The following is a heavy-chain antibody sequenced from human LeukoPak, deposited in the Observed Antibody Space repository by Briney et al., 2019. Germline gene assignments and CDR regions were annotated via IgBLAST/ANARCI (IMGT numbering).Heavy chain of an antibody. V-gene: IGHV3-48*04. J-gene: IGHJ4*02. CDR3: ARDFDYGDYIDF. CDR2: ISSGGLTI. D-gene: IGHD4/OR15-4a*01. CDR1: GFTFSTYT. Sequence: PGGSLDLPCDPSGFTFSTYTFNWARRVPGKGLEWLSYISSGGLTIFYADSVKGRFTISRDNTKNAIYLDMTNLRAEDTAVYCCARDFDYGDYIDFWGQGTLVAVSS.